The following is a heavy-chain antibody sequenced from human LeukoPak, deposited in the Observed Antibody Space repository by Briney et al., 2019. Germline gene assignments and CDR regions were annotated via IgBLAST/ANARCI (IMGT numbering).Heavy chain of an antibody. Sequence: SETLSLTCAVYGGSFSGYYWSWIRQPPGKGLEWIGEINHSGSTNYNPSLKSRVPISVDTSKNQFSLKLSSVTAADTAVYYCARRGGYVWGSYRYYFDYWGQGTLVTVSS. J-gene: IGHJ4*02. CDR3: ARRGGYVWGSYRYYFDY. V-gene: IGHV4-34*01. CDR2: INHSGST. D-gene: IGHD3-16*01. CDR1: GGSFSGYY.